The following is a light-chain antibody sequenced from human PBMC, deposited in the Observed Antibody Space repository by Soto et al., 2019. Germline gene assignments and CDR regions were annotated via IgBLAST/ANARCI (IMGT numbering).Light chain of an antibody. CDR3: QTWGTGIVV. CDR2: LNSDGSH. V-gene: IGLV4-69*01. Sequence: QLVLTQSPSASASLGASVKLTCTLSSGHSSYAIAWHQQQPEKGPRYLMKLNSDGSHSKGDGIPDRFSGSSSGAERYLTISSLQSEDEADYYCQTWGTGIVVFGGGTKLTLL. J-gene: IGLJ2*01. CDR1: SGHSSYA.